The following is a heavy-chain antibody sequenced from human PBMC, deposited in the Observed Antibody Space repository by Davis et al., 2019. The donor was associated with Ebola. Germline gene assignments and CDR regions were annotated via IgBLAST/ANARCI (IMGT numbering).Heavy chain of an antibody. J-gene: IGHJ6*02. Sequence: GESLKISCAASGFTFSSYAMNWVRQAPGKGLEWVSSISSSSSYIYYADSVKGRFTISRDNAKNSLYLQMNSLRAEDTAVYYCARDLAQLREYSGLDYYYYYGMDVWGQGTTVTVSS. CDR3: ARDLAQLREYSGLDYYYYYGMDV. CDR2: ISSSSSYI. CDR1: GFTFSSYA. V-gene: IGHV3-21*01. D-gene: IGHD5-12*01.